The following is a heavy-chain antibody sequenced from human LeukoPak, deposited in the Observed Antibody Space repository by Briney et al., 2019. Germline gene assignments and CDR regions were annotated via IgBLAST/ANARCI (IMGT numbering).Heavy chain of an antibody. D-gene: IGHD3-10*01. Sequence: GGSLRLSCAASGFTFSSYGMHWVRQAPSKRLEWVAFIRYDGSNKYYADSVKGRFTISRDNSKDTLYLQMNSLRAEDTAVYYCAKGPYGSGSYYKDPFDYWGQGTLVTVSS. V-gene: IGHV3-30*02. CDR1: GFTFSSYG. J-gene: IGHJ4*02. CDR3: AKGPYGSGSYYKDPFDY. CDR2: IRYDGSNK.